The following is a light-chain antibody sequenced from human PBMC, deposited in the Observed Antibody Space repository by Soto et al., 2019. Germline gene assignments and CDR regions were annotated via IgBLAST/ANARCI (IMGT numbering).Light chain of an antibody. CDR1: QSGSSTY. Sequence: VVTQSPGTVSLKTREGATLSCRASQSGSSTYLAFYQRKPGQAPRLLIYGASDRATGIPDRFTGSGSGTDFTLTISSLEPEDFAVYYCQQRSNWPPSITFGQGTLLEIK. CDR3: QQRSNWPPSIT. J-gene: IGKJ5*01. V-gene: IGKV3D-20*02. CDR2: GAS.